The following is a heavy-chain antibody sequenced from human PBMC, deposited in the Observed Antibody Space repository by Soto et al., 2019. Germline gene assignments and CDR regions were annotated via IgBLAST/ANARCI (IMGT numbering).Heavy chain of an antibody. CDR3: ARHNFWSGYYWSLDY. D-gene: IGHD3-3*01. CDR2: INHSGST. V-gene: IGHV4-34*01. J-gene: IGHJ4*02. Sequence: PSETLSLTCAACGGSFSGYYWSWIRQPPGKGLEWIGEINHSGSTNYNPSLKSRVTISVDTSKNQFSLKLSSVTAADTAVYYCARHNFWSGYYWSLDYWGQGTLVTVSS. CDR1: GGSFSGYY.